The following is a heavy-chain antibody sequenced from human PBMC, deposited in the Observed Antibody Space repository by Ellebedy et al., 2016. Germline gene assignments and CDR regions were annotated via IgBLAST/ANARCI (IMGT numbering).Heavy chain of an antibody. J-gene: IGHJ4*02. Sequence: GGSLRLSCAASRFTFSSYWMSWVRQAPGKGLEWVASIKEDGSQKYYVDSVKGRFTISRDHAKNSLYLQMNSLRAEDTAVYYCARDSYWGQGTLVTVSS. CDR3: ARDSY. CDR2: IKEDGSQK. CDR1: RFTFSSYW. V-gene: IGHV3-7*01.